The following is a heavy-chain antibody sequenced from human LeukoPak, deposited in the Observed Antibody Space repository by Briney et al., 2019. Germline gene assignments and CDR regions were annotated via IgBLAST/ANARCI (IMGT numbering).Heavy chain of an antibody. Sequence: GGSLRLSCAASGFTFSSYWMHWVRHAPGEGLVWVSRTNSDGSITTSADSVRGRFTISRDNAKNTLYLQMNSLRAEDTAVYYCARDRGYGYLFDYWCQGTLVTVSS. V-gene: IGHV3-74*03. D-gene: IGHD5-18*01. CDR2: TNSDGSIT. J-gene: IGHJ4*02. CDR3: ARDRGYGYLFDY. CDR1: GFTFSSYW.